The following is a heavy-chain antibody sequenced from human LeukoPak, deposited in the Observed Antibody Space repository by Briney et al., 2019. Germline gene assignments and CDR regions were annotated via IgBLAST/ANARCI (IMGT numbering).Heavy chain of an antibody. V-gene: IGHV4-30-4*01. CDR3: ARGKSKFDY. CDR2: IYYSGST. CDR1: GGSISRGDYY. Sequence: SQTLSLTCTVSGGSISRGDYYWSWIRQPPGKGLEWIGYIYYSGSTDYNPSLKSRVTISVDTSKNQFSLKLSSVTAADTAVYYCARGKSKFDYWGQGTLVTVSS. J-gene: IGHJ4*02.